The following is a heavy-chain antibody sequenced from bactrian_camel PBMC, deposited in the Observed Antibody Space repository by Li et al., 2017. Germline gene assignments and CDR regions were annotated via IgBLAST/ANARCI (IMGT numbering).Heavy chain of an antibody. J-gene: IGHJ4*01. Sequence: DVQLVESGGGSVQAGGSLRHACTASDNVSKYYMAWFRQAPGKEREGVAIVDSGGGSTNIADSVKGRFTASQDKAKNMVYLQMNSLKPDDTAVYSCARVRGVVAVGFVDYWGQGTQVTVS. CDR1: DNVSKYY. V-gene: IGHV3S40*01. CDR3: ARVRGVVAVGFVDY. CDR2: VDSGGGST. D-gene: IGHD6*01.